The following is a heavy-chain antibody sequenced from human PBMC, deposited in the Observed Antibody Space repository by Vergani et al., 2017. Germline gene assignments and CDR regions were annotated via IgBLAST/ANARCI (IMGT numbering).Heavy chain of an antibody. D-gene: IGHD6-19*01. CDR1: GGSISSYY. V-gene: IGHV4-59*01. J-gene: IGHJ4*02. Sequence: QVQLQESGPGLVKPSETLSLTCTVSGGSISSYYWSWIRQPPGKGLEWIGYIYYSGSTNYNPSLKSRVTISVDTSKNQFSLKLSSVTAADTAVYYCAREGVAGSFDYWGQGTQVTVSS. CDR3: AREGVAGSFDY. CDR2: IYYSGST.